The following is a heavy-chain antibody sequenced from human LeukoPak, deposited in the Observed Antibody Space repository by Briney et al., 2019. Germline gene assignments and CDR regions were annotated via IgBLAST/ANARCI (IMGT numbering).Heavy chain of an antibody. CDR3: ARDHYTRENYAGLLGGYFDF. D-gene: IGHD1-7*01. CDR1: GGSISSSSYY. Sequence: SETLSLTCTVSGGSISSSSYYWGWIRQPPGKGLEWIGSIYYSGSTYYNPSLKSRVTISVDTSKNQFSLKLSSVTAADTAVYYCARDHYTRENYAGLLGGYFDFWGQGTLVTVSS. J-gene: IGHJ4*02. CDR2: IYYSGST. V-gene: IGHV4-39*07.